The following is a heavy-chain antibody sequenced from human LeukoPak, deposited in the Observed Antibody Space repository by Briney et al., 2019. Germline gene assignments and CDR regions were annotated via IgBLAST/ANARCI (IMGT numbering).Heavy chain of an antibody. CDR2: IYYSGST. V-gene: IGHV4-59*05. CDR1: GGSISSYY. Sequence: SETLSLTCTVSGGSISSYYWSWIRQPAGKGLEWIGSIYYSGSTYYSPSLKSRVAISVDTSKNQFSLKLSSVTAADTAVYYCANYCSSSSCHTRRAFDIWGQGTMVTVSS. CDR3: ANYCSSSSCHTRRAFDI. J-gene: IGHJ3*02. D-gene: IGHD2-2*02.